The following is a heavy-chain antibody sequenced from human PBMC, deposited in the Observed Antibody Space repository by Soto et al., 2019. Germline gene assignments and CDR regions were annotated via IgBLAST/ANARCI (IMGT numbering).Heavy chain of an antibody. CDR2: MNQHGSDI. D-gene: IGHD2-8*02. Sequence: EVQLVESGGDLVQPGGSLRLSCAASGFTFSSYWMAWVRQSPGKGLEWVASMNQHGSDIQYVDSVRGRFTISRDNARKLLYLQMNNLRVEDTAIYDCATDTYCPATCYRGHGNGGQGTLFTISS. CDR1: GFTFSSYW. CDR3: ATDTYCPATCYRGHGN. V-gene: IGHV3-7*03. J-gene: IGHJ4*02.